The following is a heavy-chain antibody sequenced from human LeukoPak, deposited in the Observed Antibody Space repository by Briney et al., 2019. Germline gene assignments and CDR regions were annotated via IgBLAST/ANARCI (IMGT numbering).Heavy chain of an antibody. V-gene: IGHV4-34*01. CDR3: ARRRTYYYYMDV. J-gene: IGHJ6*03. CDR2: INHSGST. Sequence: PSETLSLTCAVYGGSFSGYYWSWIRQPPGKGLEWIGEINHSGSTNYNPSLKSRVTISVDTSKNQFSLKLSSVTAADTAVYYCARRRTYYYYMDVWGKGTTVTVSS. CDR1: GGSFSGYY.